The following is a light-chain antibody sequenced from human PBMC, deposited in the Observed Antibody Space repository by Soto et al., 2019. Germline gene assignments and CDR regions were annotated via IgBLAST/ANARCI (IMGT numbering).Light chain of an antibody. V-gene: IGKV1-8*01. J-gene: IGKJ3*01. CDR3: QQYESYPLT. CDR1: QGISSY. Sequence: AIRMTQSPSSFSASTGDRVTITCRASQGISSYLAWYQQKPGKAPKLLIYAASTLQSGVPSRFSGSGSGTDFTLTISCLQSEDCATYYCQQYESYPLTFGPGTKVDIK. CDR2: AAS.